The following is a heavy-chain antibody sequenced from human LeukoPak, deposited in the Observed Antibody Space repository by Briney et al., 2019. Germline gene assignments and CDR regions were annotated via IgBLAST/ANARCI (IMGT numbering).Heavy chain of an antibody. J-gene: IGHJ4*02. D-gene: IGHD2-2*01. CDR2: INPSGGST. V-gene: IGHV1-46*01. Sequence: GASVKVSCKASGYTFTSYYMHWVRQAPGQGLEWVGIINPSGGSTSYAQKFQGRVTMTRDTSTSTVYMELSSLRSEDTAVYYCARGLGYCSSTSCHLDDYWGQGTLVTVSS. CDR1: GYTFTSYY. CDR3: ARGLGYCSSTSCHLDDY.